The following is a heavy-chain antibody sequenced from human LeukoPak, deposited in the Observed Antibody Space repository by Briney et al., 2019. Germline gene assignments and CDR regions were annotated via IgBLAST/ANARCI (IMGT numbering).Heavy chain of an antibody. J-gene: IGHJ4*02. Sequence: PSETLSLTCTVSGGSISSYYWSWIRQPPGKGLEWIGYIYYTGATNYNPSLKSRVTISLDMSKKQFSLNLSSVTAADTAVYYCTRDVSYGSGTFADYWGQGTLVTVSS. CDR3: TRDVSYGSGTFADY. CDR2: IYYTGAT. D-gene: IGHD3-10*01. CDR1: GGSISSYY. V-gene: IGHV4-59*01.